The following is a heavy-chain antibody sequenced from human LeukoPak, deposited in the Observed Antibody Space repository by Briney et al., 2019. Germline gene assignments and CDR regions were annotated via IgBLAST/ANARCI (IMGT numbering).Heavy chain of an antibody. J-gene: IGHJ4*02. V-gene: IGHV3-43*02. D-gene: IGHD3-3*01. Sequence: SGGSLRLSXAASGFTFDDYAMHWVRQAPGKGLEWVSLISGDGGSTYYADSVKGRFTISRDNSKISLYLQMNSLRTEDTALYYCAKDRYDFWSGYTYYFDYWGQGTLVTVSS. CDR1: GFTFDDYA. CDR3: AKDRYDFWSGYTYYFDY. CDR2: ISGDGGST.